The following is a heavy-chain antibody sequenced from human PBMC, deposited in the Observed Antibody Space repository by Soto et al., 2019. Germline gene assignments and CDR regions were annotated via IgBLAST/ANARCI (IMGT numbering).Heavy chain of an antibody. CDR3: ARDTNSLDL. CDR2: IYHTGDT. J-gene: IGHJ5*02. CDR1: SYSISSGFF. Sequence: SETLSLTCVVSSYSISSGFFWAWIRQPPGKGLEWVGSIYHTGDTHYNPSLRSQVSMSVDTSKNHFSLRLTYLTAADTAVYFCARDTNSLDLWGQGIMATVS. V-gene: IGHV4-38-2*02. D-gene: IGHD2-8*01.